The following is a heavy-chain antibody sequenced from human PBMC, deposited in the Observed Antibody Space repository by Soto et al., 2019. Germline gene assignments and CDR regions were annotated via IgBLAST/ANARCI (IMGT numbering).Heavy chain of an antibody. CDR1: GGSISTSIYY. J-gene: IGHJ2*01. Sequence: SETLSLTCTVSGGSISTSIYYWGWIRQPPGKGLEWIGIIHYSWNTYYSPSLKNRITMSVDTSKNQFSLRLSSVTAADTVIYYCARLHGSGSPYWYFDLWGRGTLVTVSS. CDR3: ARLHGSGSPYWYFDL. V-gene: IGHV4-39*01. CDR2: IHYSWNT. D-gene: IGHD3-10*01.